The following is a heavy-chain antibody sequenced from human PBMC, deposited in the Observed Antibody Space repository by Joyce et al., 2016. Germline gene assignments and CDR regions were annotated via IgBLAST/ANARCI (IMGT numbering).Heavy chain of an antibody. Sequence: QVLLVQSGTAQTEPGASLTVSCKTSGYTFTSYGIKWVRQAPGQGLEWMGRIHAGSGVKMYDQKVHDRVSISRDTSESTVFLEVRGLISADTATYYCTRSLPHGDGDKKATDFWGQGTLVTVSS. CDR2: IHAGSGVK. D-gene: IGHD4-17*01. CDR1: GYTFTSYG. CDR3: TRSLPHGDGDKKATDF. V-gene: IGHV1-3*05. J-gene: IGHJ4*02.